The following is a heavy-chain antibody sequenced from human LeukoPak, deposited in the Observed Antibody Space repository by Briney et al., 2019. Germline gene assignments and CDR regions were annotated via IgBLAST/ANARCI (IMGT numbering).Heavy chain of an antibody. V-gene: IGHV4-39*01. Sequence: SETLSLTCTVSGGSISSSSYYWGWIRQPPGKGLEWIGSIYYGGSTYYNPSLKSRVTISVDTSKKQFSLKLNSVTAADTAVYYCARHKTTDDTFDIWGQGTMVTDSS. CDR1: GGSISSSSYY. CDR3: ARHKTTDDTFDI. CDR2: IYYGGST. J-gene: IGHJ3*02. D-gene: IGHD1-14*01.